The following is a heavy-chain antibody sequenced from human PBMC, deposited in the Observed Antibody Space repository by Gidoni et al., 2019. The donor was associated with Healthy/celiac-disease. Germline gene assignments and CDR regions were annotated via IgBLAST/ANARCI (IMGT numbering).Heavy chain of an antibody. CDR2: IYYSGST. CDR1: GGSISSGGYY. CDR3: ARVDTAMVTYYGMDV. Sequence: QVQLQESGPGLVKPSQTLSLTCTVSGGSISSGGYYWSWIRQHPGKGLEWIGYIYYSGSTYYNPSLKSRVTISVDTSKNQFSLKLSSVTAADTAVYYCARVDTAMVTYYGMDVWGQGTTVTVSS. D-gene: IGHD5-18*01. J-gene: IGHJ6*02. V-gene: IGHV4-31*03.